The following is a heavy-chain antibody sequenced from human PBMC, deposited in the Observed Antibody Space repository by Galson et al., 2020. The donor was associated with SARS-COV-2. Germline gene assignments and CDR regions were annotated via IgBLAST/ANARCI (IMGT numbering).Heavy chain of an antibody. CDR1: GFSFNNFG. D-gene: IGHD3-3*01. CDR2: ISYEGSKK. Sequence: GESLKISCVAGGFSFNNFGMHWVRPAPGKGLEWVALISYEGSKKYYADSVKGRFTISKDNSRNTLYLSMNSLRREDTAAYYCAKFRDFFDFRSGYYTMDTWGLGTTVTVSS. J-gene: IGHJ6*02. V-gene: IGHV3-30*18. CDR3: AKFRDFFDFRSGYYTMDT.